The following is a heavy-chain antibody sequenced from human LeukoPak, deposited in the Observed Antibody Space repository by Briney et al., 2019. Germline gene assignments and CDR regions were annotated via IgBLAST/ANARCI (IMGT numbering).Heavy chain of an antibody. CDR1: GGSISSGRYY. CDR2: IYTSGST. CDR3: AREVGGYSYGYRPTELYWYFDL. D-gene: IGHD5-18*01. V-gene: IGHV4-61*02. J-gene: IGHJ2*01. Sequence: SQTLSLTCTVSGGSISSGRYYWNWIRQPAGKGLEWIGRIYTSGSTNYNPSLKSRVTTSVDTSKNQFSLKLRSVTAADTAVYYCAREVGGYSYGYRPTELYWYFDLWGRGTLVTVSS.